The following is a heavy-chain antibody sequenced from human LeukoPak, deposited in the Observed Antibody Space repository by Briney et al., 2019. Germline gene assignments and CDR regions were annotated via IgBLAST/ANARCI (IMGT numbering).Heavy chain of an antibody. D-gene: IGHD6-13*01. V-gene: IGHV1-69*13. CDR3: ARDRDTAAAGLDY. CDR2: IIPIFGTA. J-gene: IGHJ4*02. CDR1: GYTFTSYG. Sequence: SVKVSCKASGYTFTSYGISWVRQAPGQGLEWMGGIIPIFGTANYAQKFQGRVTITADESTSTAYMELSSLRSEDTAVYYCARDRDTAAAGLDYWGQGTLVTVSS.